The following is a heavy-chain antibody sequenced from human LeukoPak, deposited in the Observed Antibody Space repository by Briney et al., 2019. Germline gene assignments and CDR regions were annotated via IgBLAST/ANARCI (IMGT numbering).Heavy chain of an antibody. D-gene: IGHD3-16*02. Sequence: SETLSLTCIVSGDSISTYYWSWIRQSAGKGLEWIGRIYTSGGAKYSSSLKSRVTISVDETKNQFSLKLSSVTAADTAVYYCARLNSEGMITFGGVIAFDYWGQGTLVTVSS. CDR1: GDSISTYY. J-gene: IGHJ4*02. V-gene: IGHV4-4*07. CDR2: IYTSGGA. CDR3: ARLNSEGMITFGGVIAFDY.